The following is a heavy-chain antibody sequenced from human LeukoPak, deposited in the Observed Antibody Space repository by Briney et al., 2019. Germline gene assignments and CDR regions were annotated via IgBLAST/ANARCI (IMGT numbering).Heavy chain of an antibody. J-gene: IGHJ4*02. V-gene: IGHV4-4*02. D-gene: IGHD3-22*01. Sequence: PSGTLSLTCVVSGVSISSGFWWSWVRQPPGKGLEWIGEIHHSGSTNYNPSLKSRVTISVDKSNNQFSLKLTSVTAADTAVYLCVRNDYYSAAYWGQGTLVTVSS. CDR2: IHHSGST. CDR3: VRNDYYSAAY. CDR1: GVSISSGFW.